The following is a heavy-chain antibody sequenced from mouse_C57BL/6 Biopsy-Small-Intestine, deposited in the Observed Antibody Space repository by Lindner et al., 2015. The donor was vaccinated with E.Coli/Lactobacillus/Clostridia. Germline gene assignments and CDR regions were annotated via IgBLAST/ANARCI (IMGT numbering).Heavy chain of an antibody. CDR1: GYTFTSYV. J-gene: IGHJ2*01. CDR3: ARDGYGDYLYFDY. D-gene: IGHD2-13*01. Sequence: VQLQESGPELVKPGASVKMSCKASGYTFTSYVMHWVKQKPGQGLEWIGYINPYNDGTKYNEKFKGKATLTSDKSSSTAYMELSSLTSEDSAVYYCARDGYGDYLYFDYWGRRHHSHSLL. V-gene: IGHV1-14*01. CDR2: INPYNDGT.